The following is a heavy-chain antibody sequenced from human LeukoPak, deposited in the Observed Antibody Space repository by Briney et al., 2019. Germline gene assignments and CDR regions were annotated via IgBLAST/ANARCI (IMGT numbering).Heavy chain of an antibody. D-gene: IGHD1-26*01. V-gene: IGHV1-2*02. J-gene: IGHJ3*02. CDR2: INPNSGGT. CDR1: GYTLTGYH. CDR3: ARSPSGTNDAFDI. Sequence: ASVKVSCKASGYTLTGYHMHWVRQAPGQGLEWMGWINPNSGGTNYAQKFQGRVTMTRDTSISTAYMELSRLRPDDTAVYYCARSPSGTNDAFDIWGQGTMVTVSS.